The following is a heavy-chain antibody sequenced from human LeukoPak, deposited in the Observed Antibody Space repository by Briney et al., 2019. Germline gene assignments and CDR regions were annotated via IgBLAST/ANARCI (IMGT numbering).Heavy chain of an antibody. Sequence: GEFLKISCKGSGYSFTSYWISWVRQMPGKGLEWMGRIDPSDSYTNYSPSFQGHVTISADKSISTAYLQWSSLKASDTAMYYCARLGRENYYGSGSYPDYWGQGTLVTVSS. CDR2: IDPSDSYT. CDR1: GYSFTSYW. D-gene: IGHD3-10*01. V-gene: IGHV5-10-1*01. CDR3: ARLGRENYYGSGSYPDY. J-gene: IGHJ4*02.